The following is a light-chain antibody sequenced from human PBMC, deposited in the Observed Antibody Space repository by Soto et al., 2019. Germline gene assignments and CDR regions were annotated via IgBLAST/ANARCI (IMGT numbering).Light chain of an antibody. CDR2: GAS. J-gene: IGKJ2*01. V-gene: IGKV3-15*01. CDR3: QQYNNLPPDT. CDR1: QSVRSN. Sequence: EIVMTQSPAPLSVSPGERVTLSCRASQSVRSNLAWYQQKPGQAPRLLIYGASTRATGVPARFSGSGSGTDFTLTNSSLQSEDFAVYYCQQYNNLPPDTFGQGTKLESK.